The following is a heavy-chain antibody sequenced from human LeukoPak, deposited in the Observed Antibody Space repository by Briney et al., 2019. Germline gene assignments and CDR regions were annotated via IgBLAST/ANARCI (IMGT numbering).Heavy chain of an antibody. CDR1: GGSIKSYY. Sequence: SETLSPTCTVSGGSIKSYYWSWIRQPPGKGLEWIGYIYYSGSTNYNPSLKSRVTISVDTSKNQFSLKLSSVTATDTAVYYCARLDYYASGFFEYWGRGTLVTVSS. V-gene: IGHV4-59*08. CDR2: IYYSGST. J-gene: IGHJ4*02. CDR3: ARLDYYASGFFEY. D-gene: IGHD3-10*01.